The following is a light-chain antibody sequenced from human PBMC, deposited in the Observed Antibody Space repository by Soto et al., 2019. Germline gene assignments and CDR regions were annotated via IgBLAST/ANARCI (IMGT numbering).Light chain of an antibody. J-gene: IGKJ3*01. Sequence: DIPMTQSPSSLSASVGDRVTITCQASQAIGNYLNWYQQKPGKAPKLLISDASNLEVGVPLRFSGSGSGTHFTVTINSLQTEDIATYYCQQYDVLPLSFGPGTKVDI. CDR1: QAIGNY. CDR2: DAS. V-gene: IGKV1-33*01. CDR3: QQYDVLPLS.